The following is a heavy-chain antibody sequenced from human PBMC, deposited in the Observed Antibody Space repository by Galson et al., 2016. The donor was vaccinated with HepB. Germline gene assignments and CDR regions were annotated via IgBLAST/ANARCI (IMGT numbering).Heavy chain of an antibody. CDR2: INPNTGGT. V-gene: IGHV1-2*02. CDR1: GYTFNDHY. CDR3: ARGPRGLVVAPNY. Sequence: SVKVSCKASGYTFNDHYVHWVRQAPGQGLQWMGWINPNTGGTDYAQKFQGRVTMTTDSSINTAYMELRSLRSDDTAVYFCARGPRGLVVAPNYWGQGTLVTVSS. J-gene: IGHJ4*02. D-gene: IGHD2-21*01.